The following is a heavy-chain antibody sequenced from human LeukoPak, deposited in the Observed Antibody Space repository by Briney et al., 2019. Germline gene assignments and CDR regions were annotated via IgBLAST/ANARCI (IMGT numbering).Heavy chain of an antibody. Sequence: GGSLRLSCAASGLTFSDSYMSWIRQAPGMGLEWVSYISSGSTPSTISYADSVKGRFTISRDNSKNTLYLQMNSLRAEDTAVYYWEKALSYCSSTSGPAGYWGRGTLVTVSS. J-gene: IGHJ4*02. CDR2: ISSGSTPSTI. V-gene: IGHV3-11*01. CDR3: EKALSYCSSTSGPAGY. D-gene: IGHD2-2*01. CDR1: GLTFSDSY.